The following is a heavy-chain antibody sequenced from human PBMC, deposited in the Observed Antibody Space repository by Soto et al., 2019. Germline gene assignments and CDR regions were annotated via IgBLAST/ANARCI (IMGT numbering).Heavy chain of an antibody. J-gene: IGHJ5*02. V-gene: IGHV4-31*03. D-gene: IGHD3-9*01. Sequence: SETLFLTCTVSGGSISSGGYYWSWIRQHPGKGLEWIGYIYYSGSTYYNPSLKSRVTISVDTSKNQFSLKLSSVTAADTAVYYCAREIPTYYDILTGYPSGWFDPWGQGTLVTVSS. CDR1: GGSISSGGYY. CDR2: IYYSGST. CDR3: AREIPTYYDILTGYPSGWFDP.